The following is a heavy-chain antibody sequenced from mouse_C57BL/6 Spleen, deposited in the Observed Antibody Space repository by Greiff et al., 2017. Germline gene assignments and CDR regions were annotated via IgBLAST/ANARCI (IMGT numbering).Heavy chain of an antibody. CDR3: TRQLRLRFDAMDY. Sequence: VQLQQSGAELVRPGASVKLSCTASGFNIKDDYMHWVKQRPEQGLEWIGWIDPENGDTEYASKFQGKATITADTASNTAYLQLSSLTSEDTAVYYFTRQLRLRFDAMDYWGQGTSVTVSS. J-gene: IGHJ4*01. D-gene: IGHD3-2*02. CDR1: GFNIKDDY. V-gene: IGHV14-4*01. CDR2: IDPENGDT.